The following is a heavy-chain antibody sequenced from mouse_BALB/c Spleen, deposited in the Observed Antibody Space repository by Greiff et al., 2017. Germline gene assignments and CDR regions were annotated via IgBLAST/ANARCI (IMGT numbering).Heavy chain of an antibody. D-gene: IGHD2-14*01. Sequence: EVKVVESGGDLVKPGGSLKLSCAASGFTFSSYGMSWVRQTPDKRLEWVATISSGGSYTYYPDSVKGRFTISRDNAKNTLYLQMSSLKSEDTAMYYCARQGTIGTTYDYWGQGTTLTVSS. V-gene: IGHV5-6*01. CDR2: ISSGGSYT. CDR3: ARQGTIGTTYDY. CDR1: GFTFSSYG. J-gene: IGHJ2*01.